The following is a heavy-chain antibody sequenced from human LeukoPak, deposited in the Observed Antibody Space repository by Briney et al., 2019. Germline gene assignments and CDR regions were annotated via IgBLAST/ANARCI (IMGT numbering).Heavy chain of an antibody. J-gene: IGHJ6*03. CDR3: ARGEYYDFWSGYQQHYYYYYMDV. D-gene: IGHD3-3*01. V-gene: IGHV4-4*07. CDR2: IYTSGST. CDR1: GGSISSYY. Sequence: SETLSLTCTVSGGSISSYYWSWIRQPAGKGLEWIGRIYTSGSTNYNPSLKSRVTMSVDTSKNQFSLKLSSVTAADTAVYYCARGEYYDFWSGYQQHYYYYYMDVWGKGTTVTVSS.